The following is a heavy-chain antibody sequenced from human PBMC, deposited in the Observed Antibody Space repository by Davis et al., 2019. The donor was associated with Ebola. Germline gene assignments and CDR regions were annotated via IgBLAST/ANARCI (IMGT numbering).Heavy chain of an antibody. V-gene: IGHV1-8*01. Sequence: ASVKVSCKASGYTFTSYDINWVRQATGQGLEWMGWMNPNSGNTGYAQKFQGRVTMTRNTSISTAYMELSSLRSEDTAVYYCARGDGTMIVTLFDLWGRGTLVTVSS. CDR3: ARGDGTMIVTLFDL. D-gene: IGHD3-22*01. J-gene: IGHJ2*01. CDR1: GYTFTSYD. CDR2: MNPNSGNT.